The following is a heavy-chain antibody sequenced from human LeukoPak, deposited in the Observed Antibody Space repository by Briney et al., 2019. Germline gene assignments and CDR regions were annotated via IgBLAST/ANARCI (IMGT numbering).Heavy chain of an antibody. CDR2: IIPIFGTA. CDR1: GGTFSSYA. CDR3: ARRLTYYYDSSGYYGWFDP. Sequence: SVKVSCKASGGTFSSYAISWARQAPGQGLEWMGGIIPIFGTANYAQKFQGRVTITADESTSTAYMELSSLRSEDTAVYYCARRLTYYYDSSGYYGWFDPWGQGTLVTVSS. V-gene: IGHV1-69*13. D-gene: IGHD3-22*01. J-gene: IGHJ5*02.